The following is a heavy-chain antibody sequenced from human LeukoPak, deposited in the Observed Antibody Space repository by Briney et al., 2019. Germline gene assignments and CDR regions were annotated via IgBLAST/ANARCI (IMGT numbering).Heavy chain of an antibody. CDR1: GGSISSGDYY. CDR2: IYYSGNT. D-gene: IGHD6-13*01. CDR3: TRQLGKAGIAAAYYMDV. J-gene: IGHJ6*03. V-gene: IGHV4-30-4*08. Sequence: SETLSLTRTVSGGSISSGDYYWSWIRQPPGKGLEWIGYIYYSGNTYYNPSPKSRVTISVDTSKNQFSLKLSSVTAADTAVYYCTRQLGKAGIAAAYYMDVWGKGTTVTVSS.